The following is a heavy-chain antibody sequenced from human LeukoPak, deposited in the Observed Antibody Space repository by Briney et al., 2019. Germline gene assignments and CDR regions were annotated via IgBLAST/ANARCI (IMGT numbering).Heavy chain of an antibody. CDR1: GFTFDDYA. D-gene: IGHD2-2*01. CDR3: TKGHCSSTSCHVRN. J-gene: IGHJ4*02. CDR2: ISWNSGSI. Sequence: GRSLRLSCAASGFTFDDYAMHWVRQAPGKGLEWVSGISWNSGSIGYADSVKGRFTISRDNAKNSLYLQMNSLKPEDTALYYCTKGHCSSTSCHVRNWGQGTLVTVSS. V-gene: IGHV3-9*01.